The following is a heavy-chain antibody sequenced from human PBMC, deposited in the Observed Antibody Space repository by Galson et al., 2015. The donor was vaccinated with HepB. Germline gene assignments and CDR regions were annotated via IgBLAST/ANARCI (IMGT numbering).Heavy chain of an antibody. CDR2: IYYSGST. Sequence: SETLSLTCTVPGGSISSSSYYWGWIRQPPGKGLEWIGSIYYSGSTYYNPSLKSRVTISVDTSKNQFSLKLSSVTAADTAVYYCARRRGGGNSRGDEGYYFDYWGQGTLVTVSS. V-gene: IGHV4-39*01. J-gene: IGHJ4*02. D-gene: IGHD4-23*01. CDR1: GGSISSSSYY. CDR3: ARRRGGGNSRGDEGYYFDY.